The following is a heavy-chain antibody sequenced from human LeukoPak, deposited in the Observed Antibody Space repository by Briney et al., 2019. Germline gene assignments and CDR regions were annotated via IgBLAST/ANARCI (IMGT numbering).Heavy chain of an antibody. CDR1: GFTFRSYG. V-gene: IGHV3-72*01. CDR2: TRNKANSYTT. D-gene: IGHD2-15*01. CDR3: ARAGYCGAGTCYSDYYDY. Sequence: PGRSLRLSCAASGFTFRSYGMNWVRQAPGKGLEWVGRTRNKANSYTTKYAASVEGRFTISRDTSKNLLYLQLNSLKTEDTAVYYCARAGYCGAGTCYSDYYDYWGQGTLVTVSS. J-gene: IGHJ4*02.